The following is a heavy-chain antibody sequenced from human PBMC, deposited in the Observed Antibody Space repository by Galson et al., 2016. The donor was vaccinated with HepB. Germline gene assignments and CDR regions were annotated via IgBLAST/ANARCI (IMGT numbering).Heavy chain of an antibody. CDR1: GDSVSSNSAA. V-gene: IGHV6-1*01. Sequence: CAISGDSVSSNSAAWNWIRQSPSRGLEWLGRTYYRSKWFNDYAVPVKSRGTINTDTSKNQFSLQLNSVTPEETAVYYCARTSGYCSGGSCYPTGHGMDVWGQGTTVTVSS. D-gene: IGHD2-15*01. CDR2: TYYRSKWFN. CDR3: ARTSGYCSGGSCYPTGHGMDV. J-gene: IGHJ6*02.